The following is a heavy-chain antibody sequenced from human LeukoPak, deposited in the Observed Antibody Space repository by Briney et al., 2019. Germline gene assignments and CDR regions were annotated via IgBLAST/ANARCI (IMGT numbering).Heavy chain of an antibody. J-gene: IGHJ4*02. Sequence: ASVKVSCKASGYTFSGYYMHWVRQAPGQGLEWMGWINPNSGGTNYARKFQGRVTMTRDTSISTAYMELSRLTSDDTAVYYCARTLRSSTFGELAYWGQGTLVTVSS. V-gene: IGHV1-2*02. CDR3: ARTLRSSTFGELAY. D-gene: IGHD3-10*01. CDR1: GYTFSGYY. CDR2: INPNSGGT.